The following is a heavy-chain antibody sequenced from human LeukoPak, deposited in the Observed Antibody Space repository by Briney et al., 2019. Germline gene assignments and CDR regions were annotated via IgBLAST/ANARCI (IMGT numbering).Heavy chain of an antibody. J-gene: IGHJ4*02. V-gene: IGHV3-21*01. CDR1: GFTFSSYS. CDR3: ARWDGSGSYPPGGFDY. D-gene: IGHD3-10*01. CDR2: ISSSSSYI. Sequence: GGSLRLSCAASGFTFSSYSMNWVRQAPGKGLEWVSSISSSSSYIYYADSVKGRFTISRDNAKNSLYLQMNSLRAEDTAVYYCARWDGSGSYPPGGFDYWGQGTLVTVSS.